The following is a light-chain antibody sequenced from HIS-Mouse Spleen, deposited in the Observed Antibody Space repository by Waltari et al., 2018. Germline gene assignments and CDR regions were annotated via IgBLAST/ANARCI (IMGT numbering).Light chain of an antibody. V-gene: IGLV2-23*01. Sequence: QSALTQPASVSGSPGQSIPIPCTGTSSDGGSYNLFPWYQQPPGKAPKLMIYEGSKRPSGVSNRFSGSKSGNTASLTISGLQAEDEADYYCCSYAGSSTWVFGGGTKLTVL. CDR2: EGS. J-gene: IGLJ3*02. CDR3: CSYAGSSTWV. CDR1: SSDGGSYNL.